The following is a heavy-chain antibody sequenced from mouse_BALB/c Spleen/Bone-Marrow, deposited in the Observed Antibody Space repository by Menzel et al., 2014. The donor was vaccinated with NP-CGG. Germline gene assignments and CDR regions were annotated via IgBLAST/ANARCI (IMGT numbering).Heavy chain of an antibody. CDR1: GFTFTSFG. J-gene: IGHJ4*01. CDR2: ISSSSSTI. Sequence: EVKLVESGGGLVQPGGSRKLSCAASGFTFTSFGMHWVRQAPEKGLEWVAYISSSSSTIYYADTVKGRFTISRDNPKNTLFLQMNSLRSEDTDMYYCARRSLRQGYAMDYWGQGTSVTVSS. CDR3: ARRSLRQGYAMDY. D-gene: IGHD2-12*01. V-gene: IGHV5-17*02.